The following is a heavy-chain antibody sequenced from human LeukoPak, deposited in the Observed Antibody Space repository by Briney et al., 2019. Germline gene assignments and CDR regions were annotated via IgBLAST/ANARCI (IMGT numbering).Heavy chain of an antibody. V-gene: IGHV3-48*01. CDR2: ISSSSSTI. D-gene: IGHD3-22*01. CDR1: RFTFSSYS. Sequence: PGGSLRLSCAASRFTFSSYSMNWVRQAPGKGLEWVSYISSSSSTIYYADSVKGRFTISRDNAKNSLYLQMNSLRAEDTAVYYCARGDQYYYDSSGLFDWGQGTLVTVSS. CDR3: ARGDQYYYDSSGLFD. J-gene: IGHJ4*02.